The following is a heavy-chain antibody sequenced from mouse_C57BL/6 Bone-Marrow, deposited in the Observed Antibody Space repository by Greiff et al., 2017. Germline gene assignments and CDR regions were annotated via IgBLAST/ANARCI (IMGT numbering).Heavy chain of an antibody. CDR3: ARYYYGSSYWYFDV. V-gene: IGHV7-1*02. J-gene: IGHJ1*01. Sequence: DVKLVESGGGLVQPGGSLRLSCATSGFTFSDFYMEWVRQPPGKRLEWIAASRNKANDYTTEYSASVKGRFIVSRDTSQSILYLQMNALRAEDTAIYYGARYYYGSSYWYFDVWGAGTTVTVSS. CDR2: SRNKANDYTT. CDR1: GFTFSDFY. D-gene: IGHD1-1*01.